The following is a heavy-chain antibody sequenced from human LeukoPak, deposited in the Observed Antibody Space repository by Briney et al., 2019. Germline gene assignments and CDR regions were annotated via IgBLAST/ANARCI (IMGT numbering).Heavy chain of an antibody. J-gene: IGHJ5*02. D-gene: IGHD6-19*01. Sequence: PSETLSLTCTVSGDSTSSSTYYWDWIHQAPGKGLEWIGSIYHSGSTYYNPFLKSRVTIAVDTSKNQFSLKLSSVTAADTAVYYCARHEVAMADTASWGQGILVTVSS. CDR2: IYHSGST. CDR3: ARHEVAMADTAS. V-gene: IGHV4-39*01. CDR1: GDSTSSSTYY.